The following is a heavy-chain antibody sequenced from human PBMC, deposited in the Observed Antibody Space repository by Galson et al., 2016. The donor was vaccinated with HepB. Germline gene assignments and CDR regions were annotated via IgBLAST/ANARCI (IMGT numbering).Heavy chain of an antibody. J-gene: IGHJ5*02. CDR2: SKGDSGNT. CDR1: GYTFSNYG. CDR3: VKVLGGRDLHP. D-gene: IGHD2-15*01. V-gene: IGHV1-18*01. Sequence: SVKVSCKASGYTFSNYGISWVRQARGQDLEWMGWSKGDSGNTNYAQKYRGRFTMTIDKSTRTAYMELSSLISDDKAIYYCVKVLGGRDLHPGGQGTLVTVSS.